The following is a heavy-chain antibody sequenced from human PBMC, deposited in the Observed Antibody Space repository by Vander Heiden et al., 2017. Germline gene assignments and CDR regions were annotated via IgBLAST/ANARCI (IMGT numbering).Heavy chain of an antibody. D-gene: IGHD4-17*01. CDR2: LYNGDNT. CDR1: GFTVSSDY. Sequence: EVQRVESGGGLSQPGGSLRLSCAASGFTVSSDYMIWVRQAPGKGLECVSLLYNGDNTYYADSVKGRFTISRDNSKNTLYLQMNNLRAEATAVYYCASRISYGYWGQGTLVTVTS. J-gene: IGHJ4*02. CDR3: ASRISYGY. V-gene: IGHV3-53*01.